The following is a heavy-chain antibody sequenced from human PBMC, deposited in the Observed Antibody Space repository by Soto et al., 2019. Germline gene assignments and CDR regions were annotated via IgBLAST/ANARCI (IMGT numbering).Heavy chain of an antibody. V-gene: IGHV1-18*03. Sequence: VQLVQSGGEVKKPGVSVKVSCKASGYTFTSYVITWVRQAPGQGLEWMGWISSYNGNTNSAQKFQGRVTMTTDTSTNTAYMELRSLRSDDMAIYYCARGGGEFDFWGQGTLVTVSS. CDR3: ARGGGEFDF. D-gene: IGHD3-16*01. J-gene: IGHJ4*02. CDR1: GYTFTSYV. CDR2: ISSYNGNT.